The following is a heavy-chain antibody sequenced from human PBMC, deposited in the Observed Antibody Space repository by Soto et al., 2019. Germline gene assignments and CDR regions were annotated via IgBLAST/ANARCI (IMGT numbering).Heavy chain of an antibody. V-gene: IGHV4-34*01. CDR3: ARETSLNVYSHYGMDV. J-gene: IGHJ6*02. CDR1: GGSFSGYY. CDR2: INDSGTT. Sequence: SETLSLTCAVYGGSFSGYYWSWIRQPPGKGLEWIGEINDSGTTNYNPSLKSRVTISADTSKTHFSLRLASVTAADPAVYYCARETSLNVYSHYGMDVWGQGTTVAV.